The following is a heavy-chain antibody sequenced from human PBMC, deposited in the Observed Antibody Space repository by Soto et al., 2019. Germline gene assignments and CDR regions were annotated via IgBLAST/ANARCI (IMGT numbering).Heavy chain of an antibody. CDR3: AKASAAAGRIIY. Sequence: GSLRLSCAASGFTFSNYAMSWVRQAPGKGLEWVSSISDSSDTTYCADSVKGRFTISRDNSKNTLYLQMNSLRAEDTAVYYCAKASAAAGRIIYWGQGTLVTVSS. CDR1: GFTFSNYA. J-gene: IGHJ4*02. CDR2: ISDSSDTT. V-gene: IGHV3-23*01. D-gene: IGHD6-13*01.